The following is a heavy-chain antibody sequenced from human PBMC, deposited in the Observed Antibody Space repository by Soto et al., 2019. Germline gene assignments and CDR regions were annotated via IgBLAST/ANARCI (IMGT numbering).Heavy chain of an antibody. CDR1: GGSISGGVHS. CDR3: ARETVSGGFDP. J-gene: IGHJ5*02. CDR2: IYYSGST. V-gene: IGHV4-31*03. D-gene: IGHD1-1*01. Sequence: SETLSLTCPVSGGSISGGVHSWSWIRQPPGKGLEWIGYIYYSGSTYYNPSLKSRVTISVDTSKNQFSLKLSSVTAADTAVYYCARETVSGGFDPWGQGTLVTVSS.